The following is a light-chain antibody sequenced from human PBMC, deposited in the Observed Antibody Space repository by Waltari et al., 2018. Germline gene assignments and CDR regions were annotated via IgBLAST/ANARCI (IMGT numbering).Light chain of an antibody. V-gene: IGKV3-20*01. CDR2: DAS. CDR1: HFVSSNY. CDR3: QQYGNSPLT. J-gene: IGKJ4*01. Sequence: EIVLTQSPCTLSLSPGDRATRSCRASHFVSSNYLAWYQQKPGQTPRLLIYDASARATGIADRFSGSGSGTDFTLTISRLEPEDFAVYYCQQYGNSPLTFGGGTKVE.